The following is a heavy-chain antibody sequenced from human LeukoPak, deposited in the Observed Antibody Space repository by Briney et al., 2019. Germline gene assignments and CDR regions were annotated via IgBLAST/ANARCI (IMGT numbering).Heavy chain of an antibody. D-gene: IGHD5-18*01. V-gene: IGHV4-59*01. CDR2: LYYSRNT. CDR1: GGSISSYY. CDR3: ARDADSYGYYSPLGY. Sequence: SETLSLACTVSGGSISSYYWSWIRQPPGKGLEWIGYLYYSRNTNYNPSLKSRVTISVDTSTNQFSLKLSSVTAADTAAYYCARDADSYGYYSPLGYWGQGTLVTVSS. J-gene: IGHJ4*02.